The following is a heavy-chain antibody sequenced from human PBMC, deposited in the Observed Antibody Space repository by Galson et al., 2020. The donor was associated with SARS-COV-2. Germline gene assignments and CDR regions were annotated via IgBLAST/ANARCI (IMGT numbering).Heavy chain of an antibody. Sequence: GGSLRLSCVGSGFMFSDYNMDWVRQAPGKGLEWVSYINIGSSNIYYADSVKGRFTISRDNAKNALYLQMNSLRDEDTAVYYCARLQAVATGDGFDIWGQGTMVTVSS. CDR3: ARLQAVATGDGFDI. CDR1: GFMFSDYN. D-gene: IGHD5-12*01. V-gene: IGHV3-48*02. CDR2: INIGSSNI. J-gene: IGHJ3*02.